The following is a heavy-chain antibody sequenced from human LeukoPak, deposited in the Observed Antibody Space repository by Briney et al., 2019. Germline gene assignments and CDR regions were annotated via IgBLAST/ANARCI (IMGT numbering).Heavy chain of an antibody. J-gene: IGHJ4*02. V-gene: IGHV3-72*01. CDR1: GFTFSSYA. CDR2: TRNKADSYTI. D-gene: IGHD6-19*01. Sequence: GGSLRLSCAASGFTFSSYAMSWVRQAPGKGLEWVGRTRNKADSYTIEYAASVKGRFTISRDDSKNSLYLQMNSLKTEDTAVYYCARGGEYSSGSSGSYYYFDYWGQGTLVTVSS. CDR3: ARGGEYSSGSSGSYYYFDY.